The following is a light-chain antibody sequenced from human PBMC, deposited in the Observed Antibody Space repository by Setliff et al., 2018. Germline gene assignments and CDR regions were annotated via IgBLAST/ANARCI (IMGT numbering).Light chain of an antibody. J-gene: IGKJ2*01. CDR1: QSLVHGNGNTY. V-gene: IGKV2-30*02. CDR2: KVS. Sequence: DVVMTQSPLSLPVTLGQPASISCRSSQSLVHGNGNTYFHWFQQRPGQSPRRLIYKVSYRDPGVPDRFSGSGSGTDFTLKISRVEAEDVGVYYCMQGAYWPYTFGQGTKVDIK. CDR3: MQGAYWPYT.